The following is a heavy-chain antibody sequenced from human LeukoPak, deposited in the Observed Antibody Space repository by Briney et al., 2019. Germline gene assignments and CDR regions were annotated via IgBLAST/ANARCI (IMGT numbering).Heavy chain of an antibody. V-gene: IGHV4-30-4*08. CDR1: GGSLNGHY. Sequence: SETLSLTCAVYGGSLNGHYWSWIRQPPGKGLEWIGYIYYSGSTSYNPSLKSRLIISINTSKNQFSLRLSSVTAADTAVYYCARVSGSDLFFDYWGQGTLVTVSS. D-gene: IGHD2-21*01. CDR3: ARVSGSDLFFDY. CDR2: IYYSGST. J-gene: IGHJ4*02.